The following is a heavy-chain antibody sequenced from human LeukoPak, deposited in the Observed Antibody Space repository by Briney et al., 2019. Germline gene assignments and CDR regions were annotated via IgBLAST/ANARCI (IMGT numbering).Heavy chain of an antibody. D-gene: IGHD3-22*01. CDR3: ARGVYYDSSGPKGSAFDI. Sequence: PGGSLRLSCAASGFTFSSYAMHWVRQAPGKGLEWVAVISYDGSNKYYADSVKGRFTISRDNSKNTLYLQMNSLRAEDTAVYYCARGVYYDSSGPKGSAFDIWGQGTMVTVSS. CDR2: ISYDGSNK. CDR1: GFTFSSYA. J-gene: IGHJ3*02. V-gene: IGHV3-30-3*01.